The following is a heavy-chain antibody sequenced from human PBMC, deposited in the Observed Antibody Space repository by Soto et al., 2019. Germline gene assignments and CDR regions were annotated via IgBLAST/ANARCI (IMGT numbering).Heavy chain of an antibody. J-gene: IGHJ6*02. D-gene: IGHD3-3*01. CDR3: ERFVEGVVIIYGGGYYYYYYGMDV. Sequence: GGSLRLSCAASGFTFSSYDMHWVRQATGKGLEWVSAIGTAGDTYYPGSVKGRFTISRENAKNSLYLQMNSLRAGDTAVYYCERFVEGVVIIYGGGYYYYYYGMDVWGQGTTVTVSS. CDR1: GFTFSSYD. V-gene: IGHV3-13*01. CDR2: IGTAGDT.